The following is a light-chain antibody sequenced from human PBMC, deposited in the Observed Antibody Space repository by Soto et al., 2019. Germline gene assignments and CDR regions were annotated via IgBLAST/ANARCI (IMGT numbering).Light chain of an antibody. J-gene: IGKJ1*01. CDR3: QQYGSSPPT. CDR2: GAS. Sequence: SVCTQSPDTLSLSQGERATLSCRASQSVTSSYLTWYQQKPGQAPRLLIYGASSRATGIPDRFSGSGSGTDFTLTISRLEPEDFAVYYCQQYGSSPPTFGQRSKVDI. CDR1: QSVTSSY. V-gene: IGKV3-20*01.